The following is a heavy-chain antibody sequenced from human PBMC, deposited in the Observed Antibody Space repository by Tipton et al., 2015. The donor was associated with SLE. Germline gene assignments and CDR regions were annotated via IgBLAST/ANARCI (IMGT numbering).Heavy chain of an antibody. D-gene: IGHD3-16*02. CDR3: TRHSHLGELSLEYYFDY. CDR1: GFTFSSYS. Sequence: SLRLSCAASGFTFSSYSMNWVRQAPGKGLEWVSSISSSSSYIYYADSVKGRFTISRDNAKNSLYLQMNSLKTEDTAVYYCTRHSHLGELSLEYYFDYWGQGTLVTVSS. V-gene: IGHV3-21*04. CDR2: ISSSSSYI. J-gene: IGHJ4*02.